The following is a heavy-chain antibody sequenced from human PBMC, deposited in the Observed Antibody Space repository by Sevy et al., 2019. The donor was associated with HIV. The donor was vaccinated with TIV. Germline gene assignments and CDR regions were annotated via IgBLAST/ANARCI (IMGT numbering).Heavy chain of an antibody. J-gene: IGHJ4*02. CDR1: GGSISSSSYY. D-gene: IGHD3-10*01. CDR2: IYYSGST. CDR3: ARQSTMVRGVQRHFDY. Sequence: SESLSLTCTVSGGSISSSSYYWGWIRQPPGKGLEWIGSIYYSGSTYYNPSLKSRVTISVDTSKNQFSLKLSSVTAADTAVYYCARQSTMVRGVQRHFDYWGQGTLVTVSS. V-gene: IGHV4-39*01.